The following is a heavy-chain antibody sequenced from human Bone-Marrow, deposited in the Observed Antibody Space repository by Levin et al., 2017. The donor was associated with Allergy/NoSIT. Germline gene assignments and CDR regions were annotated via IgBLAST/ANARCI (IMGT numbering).Heavy chain of an antibody. Sequence: PGGSLRLSCAASGFTFSSFAMSWVRQAPGKGLEWVSASKGGGGSTYYADSVKGRFTLSRDNSKNTLYLQMNSLRAEDTAVYYCAKGYGMDVWGPGTTVTVSS. V-gene: IGHV3-23*01. J-gene: IGHJ6*02. CDR2: SKGGGGST. CDR3: AKGYGMDV. CDR1: GFTFSSFA.